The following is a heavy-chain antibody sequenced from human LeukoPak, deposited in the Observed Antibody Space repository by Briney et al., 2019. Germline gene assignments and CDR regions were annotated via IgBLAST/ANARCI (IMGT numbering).Heavy chain of an antibody. CDR3: ARAYPEYYYYYMDV. CDR1: GYSFTSYW. V-gene: IGHV5-51*01. CDR2: IYPGDSDT. J-gene: IGHJ6*03. D-gene: IGHD3-16*01. Sequence: GESLKISCKGSGYSFTSYWIVWVRQMTGKGLEWIRNIYPGDSDTRYSPSFQGQVTISADKSISTAYLQWSSLKASDTAMYYCARAYPEYYYYYMDVWGKGTTVTVSS.